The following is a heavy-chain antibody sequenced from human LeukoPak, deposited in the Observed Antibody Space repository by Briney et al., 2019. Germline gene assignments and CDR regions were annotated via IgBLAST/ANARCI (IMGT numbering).Heavy chain of an antibody. CDR3: ARDRGAGASYFQY. CDR1: GGSISSGLYY. CDR2: KYTTGAT. V-gene: IGHV4-61*02. Sequence: SETLSLTCSVSGGSISSGLYYWSWIRQPAGRGLERIGRKYTTGATNYNPSLESRVTISLDTSKNQFSLSLSSVTAADTAVYYCARDRGAGASYFQYWGPGTLVTVSS. D-gene: IGHD6-13*01. J-gene: IGHJ1*01.